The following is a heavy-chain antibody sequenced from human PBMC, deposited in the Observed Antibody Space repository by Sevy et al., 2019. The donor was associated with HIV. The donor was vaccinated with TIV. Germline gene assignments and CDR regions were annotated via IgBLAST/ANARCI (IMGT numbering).Heavy chain of an antibody. Sequence: GGSLRLSCTASGFDFANAWMNWVRQAPGKGLEWVGHIKSITDGGAADYAAPLKGRFTISRHDSKNTLYLHMNSLKAEDTAVYYCSTDDLISYWGRGTLVTVSS. CDR2: IKSITDGGAA. J-gene: IGHJ4*02. V-gene: IGHV3-15*07. CDR3: STDDLISY. CDR1: GFDFANAW.